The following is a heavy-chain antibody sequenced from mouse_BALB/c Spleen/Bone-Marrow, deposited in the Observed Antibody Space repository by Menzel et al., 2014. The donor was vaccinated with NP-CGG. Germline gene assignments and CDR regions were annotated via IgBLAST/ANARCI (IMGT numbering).Heavy chain of an antibody. CDR2: IYPSDSYA. J-gene: IGHJ4*01. CDR3: TGWLPYAMDY. V-gene: IGHV1-69*02. CDR1: GYTFTNYW. D-gene: IGHD2-2*01. Sequence: QVQLQQSGAELVRPGASVKLSCKASGYTFTNYWINWVKQRPGQGLEWIGNIYPSDSYANYNQKFKDKATLTVDKSPSTAYMQLSSPTSEDSAVYYCTGWLPYAMDYWGQGTSVTVSS.